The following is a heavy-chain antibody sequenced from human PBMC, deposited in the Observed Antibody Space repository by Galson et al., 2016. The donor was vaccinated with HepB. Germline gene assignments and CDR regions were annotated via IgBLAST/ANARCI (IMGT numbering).Heavy chain of an antibody. J-gene: IGHJ4*02. CDR3: ARAGMYHPRPCDF. CDR1: GFRSSSYG. V-gene: IGHV3-30*12. Sequence: SLRLSCASSGFRSSSYGMYWVRQAPGKGLEWVAVIHYDGSQRGHADSVKGRFTISRDNSRDTLYLQMNSLRVEDTALYFCARAGMYHPRPCDFWGQGTLVTVSS. CDR2: IHYDGSQR. D-gene: IGHD2-8*01.